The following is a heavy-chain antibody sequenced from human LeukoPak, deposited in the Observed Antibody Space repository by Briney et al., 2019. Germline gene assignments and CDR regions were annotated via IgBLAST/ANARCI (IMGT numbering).Heavy chain of an antibody. CDR2: IYYSGST. D-gene: IGHD2-2*01. CDR3: ARDGGYCSSTSCYAHYFDY. Sequence: SETLSLTCTVSGGSISSYYWSWIRQPPGKGLEWIGYIYYSGSTNYNPSLKSRVTISVDTSKNQFSLKLSSVTAADTAVYYCARDGGYCSSTSCYAHYFDYWGQGTLVTVSS. J-gene: IGHJ4*02. CDR1: GGSISSYY. V-gene: IGHV4-59*01.